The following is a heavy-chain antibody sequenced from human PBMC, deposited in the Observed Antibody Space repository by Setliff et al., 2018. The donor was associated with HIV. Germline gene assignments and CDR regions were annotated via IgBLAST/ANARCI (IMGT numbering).Heavy chain of an antibody. Sequence: SVKVSCKASGGTFSNYGMSWVRQAPGQGLEWMGGIIPISGTANYAQKFQGRVTITADESTSTAYMELSGLRSEDTAVYYCARDFGGYCSSMSCPGLFDPWGQGTLVTVSS. CDR3: ARDFGGYCSSMSCPGLFDP. CDR1: GGTFSNYG. D-gene: IGHD2-2*01. J-gene: IGHJ5*02. V-gene: IGHV1-69*13. CDR2: IIPISGTA.